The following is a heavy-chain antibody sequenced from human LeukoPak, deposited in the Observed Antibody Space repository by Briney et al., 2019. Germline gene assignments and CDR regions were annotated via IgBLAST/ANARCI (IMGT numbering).Heavy chain of an antibody. CDR2: IKQDGSEK. Sequence: GGSLRLSCAASGFTFSSYWMSWVRQAPGKGLEWVANIKQDGSEKYYVDSVKGRFTISRDNAKDSLYLQMNSLRAEDTALYYCAKEDSSGYYRARYFDYWGQGTLVTVSS. CDR3: AKEDSSGYYRARYFDY. V-gene: IGHV3-7*03. D-gene: IGHD3-22*01. CDR1: GFTFSSYW. J-gene: IGHJ4*02.